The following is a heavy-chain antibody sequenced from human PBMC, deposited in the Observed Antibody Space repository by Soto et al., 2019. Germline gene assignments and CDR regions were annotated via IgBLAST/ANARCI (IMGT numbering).Heavy chain of an antibody. CDR1: GFTFSSCG. Sequence: ASVEVSCKDSGFTFSSCGITWVRQAPGQGLEWMGWITASNGNTNYAQNLQGRVTMTTDTSTSTAYMEVWRLRSDDTAVYYCARGYSYGSYWYFDLWGRGTLVTVSS. CDR2: ITASNGNT. D-gene: IGHD5-18*01. J-gene: IGHJ2*01. V-gene: IGHV1-18*04. CDR3: ARGYSYGSYWYFDL.